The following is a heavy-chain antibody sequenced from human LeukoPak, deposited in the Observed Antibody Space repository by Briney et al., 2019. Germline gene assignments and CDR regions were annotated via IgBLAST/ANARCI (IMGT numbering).Heavy chain of an antibody. V-gene: IGHV3-7*01. CDR1: GFAFSSYS. Sequence: GGSLRLSCAGSGFAFSSYSVGWVRQAPGKGLEWVANIRQSGNGTEYVDSVKGRFTIPRNNAENSLYLQMDSLRAEDTAVYFCARWRWSQSEFDYWGQGTLVSVSS. CDR3: ARWRWSQSEFDY. J-gene: IGHJ4*02. D-gene: IGHD5-24*01. CDR2: IRQSGNGT.